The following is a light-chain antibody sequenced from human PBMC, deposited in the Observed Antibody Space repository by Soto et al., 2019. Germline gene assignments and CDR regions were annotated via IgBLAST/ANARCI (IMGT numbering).Light chain of an antibody. V-gene: IGLV6-57*01. CDR1: SGSIASNY. J-gene: IGLJ3*02. CDR3: QSYDSSSWV. Sequence: NFMLTQPHSVSESPGKTVTISCTRSSGSIASNYVHWYQQRPGGSPTTVIYEDNQRPSGVPDRFSGSIDSSSNSASLTISGLKTEDEADYYCQSYDSSSWVFGGGTKLTVL. CDR2: EDN.